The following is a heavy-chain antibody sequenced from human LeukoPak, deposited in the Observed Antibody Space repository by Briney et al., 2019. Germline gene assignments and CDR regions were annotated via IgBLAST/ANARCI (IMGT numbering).Heavy chain of an antibody. J-gene: IGHJ3*02. Sequence: PGGSLRLSCAASGFTFSSYGMHWVRQAPGKGLEWVAVIWYDGSNKYYADSVKGRFTISRDNSKNTLYLQMNSLRAEDTAVYYCARVNVVVTAKDAFDIWGQGTMVTVSS. D-gene: IGHD2-21*02. CDR3: ARVNVVVTAKDAFDI. CDR2: IWYDGSNK. V-gene: IGHV3-33*01. CDR1: GFTFSSYG.